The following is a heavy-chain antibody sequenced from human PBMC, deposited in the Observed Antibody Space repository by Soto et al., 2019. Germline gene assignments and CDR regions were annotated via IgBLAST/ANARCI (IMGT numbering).Heavy chain of an antibody. CDR1: GYTLTELS. J-gene: IGHJ5*02. D-gene: IGHD1-7*01. Sequence: ASVKVSCKVSGYTLTELSMHWVRQAPGKGLEWMGGFDPEDGETIYAQKFQGRVTMTEDTSTDTAYMELSSLRSEDTAVYYCATLTGTKRGNWFDPWGQGTLVTVSS. V-gene: IGHV1-24*01. CDR2: FDPEDGET. CDR3: ATLTGTKRGNWFDP.